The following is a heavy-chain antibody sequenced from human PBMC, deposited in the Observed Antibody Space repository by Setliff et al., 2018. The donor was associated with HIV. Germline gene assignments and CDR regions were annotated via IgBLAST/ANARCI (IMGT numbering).Heavy chain of an antibody. J-gene: IGHJ4*02. D-gene: IGHD2-2*01. Sequence: SETLSLTCTVSGDSINSGNYYWSWIRQHPGKGLEWIGYIYYSGSTYYSPSLKSRVTLSADTSKNQLSLSLTSVTAADTAVYYCARSMRGYCSDTSCRTFDHWGQGTLVTVSS. CDR3: ARSMRGYCSDTSCRTFDH. CDR1: GDSINSGNYY. V-gene: IGHV4-31*03. CDR2: IYYSGST.